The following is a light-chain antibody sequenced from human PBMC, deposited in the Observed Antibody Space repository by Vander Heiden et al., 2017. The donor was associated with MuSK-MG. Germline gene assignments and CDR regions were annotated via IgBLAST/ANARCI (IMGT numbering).Light chain of an antibody. CDR3: QQTNSFPLT. Sequence: DIQMTQSPSSVSASVGDRVTITCRASHDISSWLAWYQQKPGKAPKLLIFAASRLHGGIPSRFSGSGSGTDFTLTISSLQPEDFATYYCQQTNSFPLTFGGGTKVAIK. V-gene: IGKV1-12*01. CDR1: HDISSW. CDR2: AAS. J-gene: IGKJ4*01.